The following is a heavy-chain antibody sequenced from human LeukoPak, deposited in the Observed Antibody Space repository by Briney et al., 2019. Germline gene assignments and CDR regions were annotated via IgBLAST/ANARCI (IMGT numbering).Heavy chain of an antibody. Sequence: GGSLRLSCAASGFTFSSYGMHWVRQAPGKGLEWVAFIRYDGSNKYYADSVKGRFTISRDNSKNTLYLQMNSLRAEDTAVYYCARVKGGHYYDSSGYYGGYFDYWGQGTLVTVSS. J-gene: IGHJ4*02. CDR3: ARVKGGHYYDSSGYYGGYFDY. D-gene: IGHD3-22*01. V-gene: IGHV3-30*02. CDR2: IRYDGSNK. CDR1: GFTFSSYG.